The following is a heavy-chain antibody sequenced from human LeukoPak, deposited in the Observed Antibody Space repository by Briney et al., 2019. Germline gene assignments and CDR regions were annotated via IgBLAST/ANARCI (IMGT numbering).Heavy chain of an antibody. V-gene: IGHV4-59*11. J-gene: IGHJ4*02. CDR3: ARLSRGEDYFDY. CDR2: IYYSGGT. Sequence: PSETLSLTCTVSGGSISSHYWSWIRQPPGKGLEWIGYIYYSGGTTYNPSLKSRVTISVDTSKNQFSLKLSSVTAADTAVYYCARLSRGEDYFDYWGQGTLVTVSS. D-gene: IGHD3-16*01. CDR1: GGSISSHY.